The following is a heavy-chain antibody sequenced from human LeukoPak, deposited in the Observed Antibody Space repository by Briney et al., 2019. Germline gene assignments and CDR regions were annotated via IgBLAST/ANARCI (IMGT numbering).Heavy chain of an antibody. Sequence: GGSLRLSCAASGFIFSSYAMHWVRQAPGKGLEWVAVIWYDGSNKYYADSVKGRFTISRDNSKNTFYLQMNSLRTEDTAVYYCAKGGPVGTMYHWFDPWGQGTLVTVSS. CDR1: GFIFSSYA. CDR3: AKGGPVGTMYHWFDP. J-gene: IGHJ5*02. CDR2: IWYDGSNK. V-gene: IGHV3-30*02. D-gene: IGHD1-1*01.